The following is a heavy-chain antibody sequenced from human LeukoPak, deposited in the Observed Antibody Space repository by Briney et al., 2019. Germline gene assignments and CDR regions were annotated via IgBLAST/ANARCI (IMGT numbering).Heavy chain of an antibody. V-gene: IGHV4-59*01. D-gene: IGHD5-18*01. Sequence: SETLSLTCTVSGGSISSYYWSWIRQPPGKGLEWIGYIYYSGSTNYNPSLKSRVTISVDTSKNQFSLKLSSVTAADTAVYYCARAPHTAMVGYWVQGTLVTVSS. J-gene: IGHJ4*02. CDR1: GGSISSYY. CDR3: ARAPHTAMVGY. CDR2: IYYSGST.